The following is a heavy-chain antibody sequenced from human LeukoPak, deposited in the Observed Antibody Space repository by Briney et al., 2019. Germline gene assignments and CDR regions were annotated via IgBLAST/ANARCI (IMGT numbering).Heavy chain of an antibody. CDR2: IDNDGNNI. CDR1: GFTFTNYW. D-gene: IGHD1-14*01. J-gene: IGHJ3*02. Sequence: GGSLRLSCVASGFTFTNYWMHWVRHAPGMGLVWVSRIDNDGNNIDYADPVKGRFTISRDNSKNTLSLQMNSLRADDTAVYYCAKPARTDAFDIWGQGTMVTVSS. V-gene: IGHV3-74*01. CDR3: AKPARTDAFDI.